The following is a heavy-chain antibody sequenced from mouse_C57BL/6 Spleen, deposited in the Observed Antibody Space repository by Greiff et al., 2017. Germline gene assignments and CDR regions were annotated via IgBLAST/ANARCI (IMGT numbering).Heavy chain of an antibody. D-gene: IGHD3-2*02. CDR1: GYTFTSYW. J-gene: IGHJ2*01. V-gene: IGHV1-59*01. CDR2: IDPSDSYT. Sequence: QVQLQQPGAELVRPGTSVKLSCKVSGYTFTSYWMHWVKQRPGQGLEWIGVIDPSDSYTNYNQKFKGKATLTVDTSSSTAYMQLSSLTSEDSAVYYCARTLDSSGYYDYWGQGTTLTVSS. CDR3: ARTLDSSGYYDY.